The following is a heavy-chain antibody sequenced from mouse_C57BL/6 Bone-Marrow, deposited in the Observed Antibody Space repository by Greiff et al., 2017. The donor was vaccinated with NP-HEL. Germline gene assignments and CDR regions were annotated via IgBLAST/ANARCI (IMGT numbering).Heavy chain of an antibody. CDR1: EYDFPSHY. CDR2: INSDGGST. J-gene: IGHJ4*01. CDR3: RYDYAMDY. V-gene: IGHV5-2*01. D-gene: IGHD2-14*01. Sequence: EVQGVESGGGLVQPGASLKLSCESNEYDFPSHYMSWVRKTPEKRLELVAAINSDGGSTYYPDTMERRFIITRDNTKKTLYLQMSSLRSEDTALYYPRYDYAMDYWGQGTSVTVSS.